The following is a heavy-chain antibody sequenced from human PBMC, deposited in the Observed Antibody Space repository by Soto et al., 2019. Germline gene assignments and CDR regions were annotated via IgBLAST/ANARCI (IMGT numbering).Heavy chain of an antibody. D-gene: IGHD4-17*01. V-gene: IGHV1-8*01. CDR3: ARTVYGDDVDY. CDR2: MNPNSGTT. CDR1: GYTFTSYD. J-gene: IGHJ4*02. Sequence: QVQLVQSGAEVKKPGASVKVSCKASGYTFTSYDINWVRQATGQGLEWMGWMNPNSGTTGYAQKFQGRVTMTRNTCIRTDYMALSTLISEDTGVYYCARTVYGDDVDYWGQGTLVTVSS.